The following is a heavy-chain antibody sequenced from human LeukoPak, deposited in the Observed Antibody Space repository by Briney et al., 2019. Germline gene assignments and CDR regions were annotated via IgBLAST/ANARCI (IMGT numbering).Heavy chain of an antibody. V-gene: IGHV4-4*07. Sequence: SEXXXXXXTXSGGSISRXYWSWLRQPAGKGLEWIGRIYISGSNNYNPSLKSRVTMSLETSKNKFSLNLSSVTAADTAVYYCARANYDGSDYWGQGTLVTVSS. CDR1: GGSISRXY. CDR3: ARANYDGSDY. D-gene: IGHD3-22*01. J-gene: IGHJ4*02. CDR2: IYISGSN.